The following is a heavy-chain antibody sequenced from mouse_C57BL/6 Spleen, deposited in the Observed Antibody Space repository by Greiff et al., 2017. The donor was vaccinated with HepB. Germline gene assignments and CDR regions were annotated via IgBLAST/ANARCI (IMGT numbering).Heavy chain of an antibody. CDR1: GFTFSSYA. D-gene: IGHD1-1*01. CDR3: ARGYGSSSWYFDV. V-gene: IGHV5-4*01. J-gene: IGHJ1*03. Sequence: EVQGVESGGGLVKPGGSLKLSCAASGFTFSSYAMSWVRQTPEKRLEWVATISDGGSYTYYPDNVKGRFTISRDNAKNNLYLQKSHLKSEDTAMYYCARGYGSSSWYFDVWGTGTTVTVSS. CDR2: ISDGGSYT.